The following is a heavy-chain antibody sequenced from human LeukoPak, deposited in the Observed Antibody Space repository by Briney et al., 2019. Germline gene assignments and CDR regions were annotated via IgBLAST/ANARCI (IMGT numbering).Heavy chain of an antibody. CDR2: ISGGSSTI. CDR3: ARVGSNQWLDY. Sequence: QSGGSLRLSCAASGFTLSSYNMNWVRQAPGKGLEWVSYISGGSSTIYYADSVKGRFTVSRDNAKNSLYLLMDTLRAEDTAVYYCARVGSNQWLDYWGQGAPVTVSS. D-gene: IGHD6-19*01. CDR1: GFTLSSYN. V-gene: IGHV3-48*01. J-gene: IGHJ4*02.